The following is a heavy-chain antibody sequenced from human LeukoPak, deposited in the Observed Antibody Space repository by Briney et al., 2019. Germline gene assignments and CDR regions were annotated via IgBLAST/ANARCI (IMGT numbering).Heavy chain of an antibody. Sequence: SETLSLTCAVYGGSLSSYYCSWIRQPPGKGLEWIGYIYYSGSTNYNPSLKSRVTISVDTSKNQFSLKLSSVTAADTAVYYCARDNLDYGDFYGMDVWGQGTTVTVSS. D-gene: IGHD4-17*01. CDR2: IYYSGST. CDR1: GGSLSSYY. J-gene: IGHJ6*02. CDR3: ARDNLDYGDFYGMDV. V-gene: IGHV4-59*01.